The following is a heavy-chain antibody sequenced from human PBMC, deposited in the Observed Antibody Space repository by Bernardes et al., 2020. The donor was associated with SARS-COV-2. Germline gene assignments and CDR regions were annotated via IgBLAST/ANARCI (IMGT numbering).Heavy chain of an antibody. D-gene: IGHD4-17*01. CDR2: IYNSGST. Sequence: TLSLTCTVSCGSISSGGYYWSWNRQHPGKGLEWIGYIYNSGSTFYNPSLKSRVTISLDTSKNQFSLKLSSVTAADTAVYYCARGWDDYGDRRGWFDPWGQGTLVTVSS. CDR1: CGSISSGGYY. J-gene: IGHJ5*02. V-gene: IGHV4-31*03. CDR3: ARGWDDYGDRRGWFDP.